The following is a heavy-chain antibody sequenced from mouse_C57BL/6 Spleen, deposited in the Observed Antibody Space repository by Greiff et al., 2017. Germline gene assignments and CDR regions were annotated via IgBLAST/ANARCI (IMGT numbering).Heavy chain of an antibody. Sequence: VQLKESGAELAKPGASVKLSCKASGYTFTSYWMHWVKQRPGQGLEWIGYINPSSGYTKYNQKFKDKAKLTADKSSSTAYMQLSSLTYEDSAVYYCARRERIYYDYDYWGQGTTLTVSS. D-gene: IGHD2-4*01. CDR3: ARRERIYYDYDY. V-gene: IGHV1-7*01. CDR2: INPSSGYT. J-gene: IGHJ2*01. CDR1: GYTFTSYW.